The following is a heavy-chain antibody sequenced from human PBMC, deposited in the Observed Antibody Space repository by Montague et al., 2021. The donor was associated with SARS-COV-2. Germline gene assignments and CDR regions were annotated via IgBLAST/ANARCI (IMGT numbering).Heavy chain of an antibody. CDR2: ISYSGST. CDR1: GDSINSYY. Sequence: SETLSLTCTVSGDSINSYYWSWIRQSPGKGLERIGYISYSGSTNFNPSLKSRASMSVDTSKNQFSLNLRYVTAADTAVYYCAKGGGGGSYSFAYWGQGTLVTVSS. J-gene: IGHJ4*02. V-gene: IGHV4-59*01. CDR3: AKGGGGGSYSFAY. D-gene: IGHD3-16*01.